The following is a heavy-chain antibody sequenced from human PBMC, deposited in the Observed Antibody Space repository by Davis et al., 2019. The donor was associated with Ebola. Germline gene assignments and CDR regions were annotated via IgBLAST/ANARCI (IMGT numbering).Heavy chain of an antibody. CDR1: GFTFSTYG. Sequence: GGSLRLSCAASGFTFSTYGMHWVRQAPGKGLSWVAVIWYDGSNKYYADSVKGRFTISRDNSKNTLYLQMNSLRAEDTAVYYCARDLYEGVQLVLPYYYGMDVWGQGTTVTVSS. CDR2: IWYDGSNK. J-gene: IGHJ6*02. V-gene: IGHV3-33*01. D-gene: IGHD6-6*01. CDR3: ARDLYEGVQLVLPYYYGMDV.